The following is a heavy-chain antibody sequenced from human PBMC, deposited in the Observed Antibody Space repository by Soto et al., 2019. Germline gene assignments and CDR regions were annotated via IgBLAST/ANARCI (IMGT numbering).Heavy chain of an antibody. CDR2: IKSKTDGGTT. J-gene: IGHJ4*02. CDR3: TTDQNWNFPRSFDY. CDR1: GFTFSNAW. Sequence: GGSLRLSCAASGFTFSNAWMSWVRQAPGKGLEWVGRIKSKTDGGTTDYAAPVKGRFTISRDDSKNTLYLQMNSLKTEDTAVYYCTTDQNWNFPRSFDYWGQGTLVTVSS. D-gene: IGHD1-7*01. V-gene: IGHV3-15*01.